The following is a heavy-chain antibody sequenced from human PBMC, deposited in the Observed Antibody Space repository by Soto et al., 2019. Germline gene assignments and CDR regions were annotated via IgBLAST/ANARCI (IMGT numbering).Heavy chain of an antibody. J-gene: IGHJ6*03. Sequence: QLQLQESGPGLVKPSQTLSLTCAVSGGSISNGGYYWSWIRQHPGKGLEWIGSIYFSGSTYYNPSLKSRVTISVATPKNKFSLKLSSVTAADTAVYYCARDSHSQQPNPRWAGGYMDVWGKGTTVTVSS. V-gene: IGHV4-31*11. CDR2: IYFSGST. D-gene: IGHD6-13*01. CDR3: ARDSHSQQPNPRWAGGYMDV. CDR1: GGSISNGGYY.